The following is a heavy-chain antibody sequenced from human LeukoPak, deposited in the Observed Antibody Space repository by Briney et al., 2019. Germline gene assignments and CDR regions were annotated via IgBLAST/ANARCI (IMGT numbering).Heavy chain of an antibody. CDR3: AATMVRGAHLYYGMDV. D-gene: IGHD3-10*01. CDR1: GYTFTSYG. CDR2: ISAYNGNT. Sequence: ASVKVSCKASGYTFTSYGISWVRQAPGQGLEWMGWISAYNGNTNYAQKLQGRVTMTTDTSTNTAYMELRSLRSDDTAVYYCAATMVRGAHLYYGMDVWGQGTTVTVSS. V-gene: IGHV1-18*01. J-gene: IGHJ6*02.